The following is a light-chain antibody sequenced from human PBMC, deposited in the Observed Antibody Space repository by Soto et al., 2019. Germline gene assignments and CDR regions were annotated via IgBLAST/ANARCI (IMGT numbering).Light chain of an antibody. Sequence: QSALTQPVSVSGSPGQSITISCTGTSSDVGSYNYVSWYQQHPAKAPKLMIYDVSNRPSGVSNRFSGSKSGNTASLTISGLQSEDDADYYCSSYTTSSTPVFGGGTKLTVL. V-gene: IGLV2-14*01. CDR2: DVS. CDR1: SSDVGSYNY. J-gene: IGLJ3*02. CDR3: SSYTTSSTPV.